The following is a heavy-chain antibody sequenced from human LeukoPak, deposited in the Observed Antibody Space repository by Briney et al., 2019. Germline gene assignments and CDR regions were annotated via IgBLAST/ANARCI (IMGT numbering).Heavy chain of an antibody. D-gene: IGHD2-2*01. CDR3: ARKDYCSSTSCYHSEQNDY. CDR2: ISSSSSYI. J-gene: IGHJ4*02. V-gene: IGHV3-21*01. CDR1: GFTFSSYS. Sequence: GGSLRLSCAASGFTFSSYSMNWVRQAPGKGLEWVSSISSSSSYIYYADSVKGRFTISRDNAKNSLYLQMNSLRAEDTAVYYCARKDYCSSTSCYHSEQNDYWGQGTLVTVSS.